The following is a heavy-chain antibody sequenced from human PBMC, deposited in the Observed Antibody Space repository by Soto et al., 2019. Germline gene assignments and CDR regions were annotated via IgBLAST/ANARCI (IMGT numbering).Heavy chain of an antibody. CDR2: IGGSGGNT. V-gene: IGHV3-23*01. D-gene: IGHD3-10*01. CDR1: GFIFNAYA. Sequence: GGSLRLSCAASGFIFNAYAMTWVRQAPGKGLEWVSAIGGSGGNTYYAASVKGRFTISRDNSRDTLYLQMNSLRAEDTAVYYCARDPNTMVRGVIIYAFDIWGQGTMVTVSS. CDR3: ARDPNTMVRGVIIYAFDI. J-gene: IGHJ3*02.